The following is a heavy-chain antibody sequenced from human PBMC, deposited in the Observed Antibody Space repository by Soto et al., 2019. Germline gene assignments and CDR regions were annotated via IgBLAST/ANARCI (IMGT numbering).Heavy chain of an antibody. J-gene: IGHJ6*02. CDR2: VSAYNGNA. CDR1: GYTFTSYF. Sequence: ASVKVSCKASGYTFTSYFITWVRQAPGQGLEWMGWVSAYNGNANYAQTLYGRVTMTTDTSTSTAYMELRSLRFDDTAVYYCARQNYYSGMDVWGQGTTGTVSS. V-gene: IGHV1-18*01. CDR3: ARQNYYSGMDV.